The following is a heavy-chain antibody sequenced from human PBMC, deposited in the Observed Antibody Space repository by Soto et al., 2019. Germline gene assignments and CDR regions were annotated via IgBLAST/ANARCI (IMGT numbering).Heavy chain of an antibody. CDR2: INHSGST. D-gene: IGHD3-10*01. V-gene: IGHV4-34*01. Sequence: SETLSLTCAVYGGSFSGYYWSWIRQPPGKGLEWIGEINHSGSTNYNPSLKSRVTISVDTSKDQFSLKLSSVTAADTAVYYCARGGRITMVRGVIHKLDPWGQGTLVTVYS. CDR3: ARGGRITMVRGVIHKLDP. CDR1: GGSFSGYY. J-gene: IGHJ5*02.